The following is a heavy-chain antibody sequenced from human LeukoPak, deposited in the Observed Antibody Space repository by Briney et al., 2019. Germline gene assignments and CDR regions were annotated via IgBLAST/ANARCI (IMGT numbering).Heavy chain of an antibody. Sequence: ASVKVSCKAFGYTFTSNYMHWVRQAPGQGPEWMGVISPSGGSTTYAQKFQGRVTLTRDMSTSTDYLELSSLRSEDTAVYYCARENYDFWSGYSPLDYWGQGTLVTVSS. CDR1: GYTFTSNY. D-gene: IGHD3-3*01. CDR2: ISPSGGST. J-gene: IGHJ4*02. CDR3: ARENYDFWSGYSPLDY. V-gene: IGHV1-46*01.